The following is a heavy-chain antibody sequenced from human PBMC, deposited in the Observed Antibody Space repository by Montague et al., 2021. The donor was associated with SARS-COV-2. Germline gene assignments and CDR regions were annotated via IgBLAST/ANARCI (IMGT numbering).Heavy chain of an antibody. CDR2: IFYSGST. CDR3: ACGEVTTRGLIYYYGMDV. CDR1: GDSVNRNY. V-gene: IGHV4-59*02. Sequence: SETLSLTCSVSGDSVNRNYWSWVRQPPGKGLEWLGYIFYSGSTYNPSLNSRVTMSVDTSKNQFSLNLSSVSAADTAVYYCACGEVTTRGLIYYYGMDVWGQGTTVTVSS. D-gene: IGHD4-11*01. J-gene: IGHJ6*02.